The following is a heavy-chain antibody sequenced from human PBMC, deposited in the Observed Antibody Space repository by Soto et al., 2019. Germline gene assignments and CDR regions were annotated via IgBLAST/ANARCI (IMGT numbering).Heavy chain of an antibody. CDR2: ISSSSSYI. CDR1: GFTFSSYS. J-gene: IGHJ6*02. D-gene: IGHD5-12*01. Sequence: EVQLVESGGGLVKPGGSLRLSCAASGFTFSSYSMNWVRQAPGKGLEWVSSISSSSSYIYYADSVKGRFTISRDNAKNALYLQMNSLRAEDTAVYYCARDRGGYDLRYCMDVWGQGTTVTVSS. CDR3: ARDRGGYDLRYCMDV. V-gene: IGHV3-21*01.